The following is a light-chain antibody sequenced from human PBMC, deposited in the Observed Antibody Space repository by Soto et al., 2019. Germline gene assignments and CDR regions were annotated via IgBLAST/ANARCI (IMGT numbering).Light chain of an antibody. V-gene: IGKV3-15*01. CDR2: GAS. CDR3: QQRSHWPIT. CDR1: QSVSSN. Sequence: EIVMTQSPATLSVSPGERATLSCRASQSVSSNLAWYQQKPGQAPRLLIYGASTRATGIPARFSGSGSGTDLTITINNLDPEDFAVYYCQQRSHWPITFGQGTRLEIK. J-gene: IGKJ5*01.